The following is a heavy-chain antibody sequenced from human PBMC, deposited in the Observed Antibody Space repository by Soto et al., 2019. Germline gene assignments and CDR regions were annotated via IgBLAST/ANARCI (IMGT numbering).Heavy chain of an antibody. J-gene: IGHJ3*02. Sequence: SETPSLTCAVYGGSFSGYYWSWIRQPPGKGLEWIGEINHSGSTNYNPSLKSRVTISVDTSKNHFSLKLSSVTAADTAVYYCARGEAYCGGACYAFDIWGQGTMVTVSS. D-gene: IGHD2-21*02. CDR1: GGSFSGYY. CDR2: INHSGST. CDR3: ARGEAYCGGACYAFDI. V-gene: IGHV4-34*01.